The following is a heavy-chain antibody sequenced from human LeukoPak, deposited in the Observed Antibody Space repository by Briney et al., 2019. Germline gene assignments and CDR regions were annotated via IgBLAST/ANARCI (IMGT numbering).Heavy chain of an antibody. CDR2: ISSSTTTM. Sequence: GGSLRLSCAASGFTLSGFGMNWVRQAPGKGLEWVSYISSSTTTMYYADSVKGRFTISRDNAKNSLYLQMNSLRAGDTAVYYCARVTTHYYYYYYMDVWGKGTTVTVSS. CDR3: ARVTTHYYYYYYMDV. V-gene: IGHV3-48*01. D-gene: IGHD4-11*01. CDR1: GFTLSGFG. J-gene: IGHJ6*03.